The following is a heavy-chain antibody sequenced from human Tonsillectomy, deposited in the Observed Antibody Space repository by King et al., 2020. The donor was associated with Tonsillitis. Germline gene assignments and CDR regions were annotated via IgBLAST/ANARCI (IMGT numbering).Heavy chain of an antibody. D-gene: IGHD3-3*01. CDR3: ARQDFGVVSSLDV. Sequence: VQLQESGPGLVKPSETLSLTCTVSRGSISNYYWTWIRQSPGKGLEWIGYISDSGSTNYNPSLKSRVTMSVDTSKTQFSLNLRSVTAADTAIYYCARQDFGVVSSLDVWGQGTTVTVSS. CDR1: RGSISNYY. CDR2: ISDSGST. J-gene: IGHJ6*02. V-gene: IGHV4-59*08.